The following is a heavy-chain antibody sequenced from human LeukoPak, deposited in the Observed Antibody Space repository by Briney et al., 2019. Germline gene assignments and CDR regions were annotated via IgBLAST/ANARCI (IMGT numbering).Heavy chain of an antibody. D-gene: IGHD3-22*01. CDR3: ASSYYYDSSGYYHDAFDI. CDR2: INPNSGGT. CDR1: GYTFTGYY. Sequence: ASVKVSCKASGYTFTGYYMHWVRQAPGQGLEWMGWINPNSGGTNYAQKFQGRVTMTRDTSTSTAYMELRSLRSDDTAVYYCASSYYYDSSGYYHDAFDIWGQGTMVTVSS. J-gene: IGHJ3*02. V-gene: IGHV1-2*02.